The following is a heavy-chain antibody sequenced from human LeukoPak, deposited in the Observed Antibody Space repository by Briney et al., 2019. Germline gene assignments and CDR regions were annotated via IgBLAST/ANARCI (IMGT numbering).Heavy chain of an antibody. V-gene: IGHV3-48*03. CDR1: GFTFSSYE. CDR2: IGRSASAI. Sequence: GGSLRLSCAASGFTFSSYEMNWVRQAPGKGLEWVSYIGRSASAIYYADSVKGRFTISRDNAKNSLFLQMNSLRAEDTAVYYCAKDSAPGTGGFYYYYMDVWGKGTTVTVSS. CDR3: AKDSAPGTGGFYYYYMDV. J-gene: IGHJ6*03. D-gene: IGHD3-16*01.